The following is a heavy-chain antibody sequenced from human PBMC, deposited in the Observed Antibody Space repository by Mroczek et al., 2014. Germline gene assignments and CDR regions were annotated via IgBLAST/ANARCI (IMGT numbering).Heavy chain of an antibody. Sequence: VQLVEVWGEAWYSLGGSLRLSCAASGFTFSSYSMNWVRQAPGKGLEWVSYISSSSSTIYYADSVKGRFTISRDNAKNSLYLQMNSLRAEDTAVYYCARELASTWFWGGAIFGVVSDHSGEDIWGQGTMVTVSS. CDR3: ARELASTWFWGGAIFGVVSDHSGEDI. J-gene: IGHJ3*02. CDR2: ISSSSSTI. D-gene: IGHD3-3*01. CDR1: GFTFSSYS. V-gene: IGHV3-48*01.